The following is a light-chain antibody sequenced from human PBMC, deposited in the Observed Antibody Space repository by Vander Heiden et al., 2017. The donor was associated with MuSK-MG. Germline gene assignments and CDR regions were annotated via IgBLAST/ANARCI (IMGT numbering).Light chain of an antibody. CDR1: QSISSW. V-gene: IGKV1-5*03. Sequence: DIQMTQSPSTLSASVGDRVTITCRASQSISSWLAWYQQKPGKAPKLLIYKASSLESGVPSRFSGSGSGTEFTLTISSLQPDDFATYYCQQYNSYPWTFGHGTKVEI. CDR3: QQYNSYPWT. CDR2: KAS. J-gene: IGKJ1*01.